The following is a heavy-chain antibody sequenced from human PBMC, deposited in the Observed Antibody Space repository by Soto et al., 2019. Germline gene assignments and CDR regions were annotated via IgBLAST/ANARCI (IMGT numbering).Heavy chain of an antibody. CDR1: GFTFSSYW. V-gene: IGHV3-74*01. D-gene: IGHD6-13*01. J-gene: IGHJ3*02. Sequence: EVQLVESGGGLVQPGGSLRLSCAASGFTFSSYWMHWVRQAPGKGLVWVSRINSDGSSTSYADSVKGRFTISRDNAKNTLYLQMQSLRAEDTAVYYCARGIRRYSSSWVNAAFDIWCQGTMVTVSS. CDR3: ARGIRRYSSSWVNAAFDI. CDR2: INSDGSST.